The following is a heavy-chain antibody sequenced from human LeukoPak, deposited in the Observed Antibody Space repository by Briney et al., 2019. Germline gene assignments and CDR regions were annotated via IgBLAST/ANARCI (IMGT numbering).Heavy chain of an antibody. V-gene: IGHV4-59*01. CDR3: ARDRTAMNWFDP. J-gene: IGHJ5*02. D-gene: IGHD2-21*02. CDR1: GGPFSTSY. Sequence: SETLSLTCIVSGGPFSTSYWSWIRQPPGKGLEWIGYISDSGSTNYDPSLRSRATMSVDTSKNQFSLKLSSVTAAGTAVYFCARDRTAMNWFDPWGQGTLVTVSS. CDR2: ISDSGST.